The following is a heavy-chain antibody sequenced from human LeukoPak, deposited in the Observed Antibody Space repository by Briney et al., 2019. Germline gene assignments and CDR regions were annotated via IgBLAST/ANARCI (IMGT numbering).Heavy chain of an antibody. Sequence: GGSLRLSCAASGLTFSSNWMTWVRQAPGKGLEWVAIIKQDGSVKYYVDSVKGRFTISRDNAKNSLYLQMNSLRAEDTAVYYCARGSGPPKMWYSSGWHYFDYWGQGTLVTVSS. J-gene: IGHJ4*02. V-gene: IGHV3-7*01. CDR1: GLTFSSNW. CDR3: ARGSGPPKMWYSSGWHYFDY. D-gene: IGHD6-19*01. CDR2: IKQDGSVK.